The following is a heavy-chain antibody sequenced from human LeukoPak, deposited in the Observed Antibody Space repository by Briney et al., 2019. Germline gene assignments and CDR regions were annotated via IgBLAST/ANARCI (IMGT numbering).Heavy chain of an antibody. V-gene: IGHV4-61*02. Sequence: SETLSLTCTVSGGSISSGSYYWSWIRQPAGTGLEWIGRIYTSGSTNYNPSLKSRVTISVDTSKNQFSLKLSSVTAADTAVYYCARRRGYSYGYDAFDIWGQGTMVTVSS. CDR1: GGSISSGSYY. D-gene: IGHD5-18*01. J-gene: IGHJ3*02. CDR2: IYTSGST. CDR3: ARRRGYSYGYDAFDI.